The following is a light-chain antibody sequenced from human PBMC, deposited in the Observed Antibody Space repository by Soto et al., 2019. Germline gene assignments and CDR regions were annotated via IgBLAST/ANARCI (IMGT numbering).Light chain of an antibody. Sequence: DLQMTQSPSSLSASVGDTVTITCRASQSISTYLSWYQQKPGKAPKLLIFAAYTLQSGVPSRFSGSGSGTEFTLTISSLQTEDFAAYHCQQSYDMPWTFGQGTQVDI. V-gene: IGKV1-39*01. CDR1: QSISTY. CDR2: AAY. CDR3: QQSYDMPWT. J-gene: IGKJ1*01.